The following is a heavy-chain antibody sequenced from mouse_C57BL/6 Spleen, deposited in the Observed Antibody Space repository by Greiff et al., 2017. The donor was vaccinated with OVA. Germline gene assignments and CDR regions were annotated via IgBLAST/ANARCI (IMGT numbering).Heavy chain of an antibody. D-gene: IGHD1-1*01. CDR3: ARMTTVNPHPYYFDY. V-gene: IGHV5-17*01. CDR2: ISSGSSTI. CDR1: GFTFSDYG. J-gene: IGHJ2*01. Sequence: EVQLQESGGGLVKPGGSLKLSCAASGFTFSDYGMHWVRQAPEKGLEWVAYISSGSSTIYYADTVKGRFTISRDNAKNTLFLQMTSLRSEDTAMYYCARMTTVNPHPYYFDYWGQGTTLTVSS.